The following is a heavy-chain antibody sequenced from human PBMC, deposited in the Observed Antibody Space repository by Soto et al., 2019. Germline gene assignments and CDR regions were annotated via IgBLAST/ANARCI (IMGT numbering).Heavy chain of an antibody. D-gene: IGHD1-20*01. CDR1: GGTFSGYA. Sequence: QAQLMQSGAEVKKPGSSVKVSCKASGGTFSGYAINWVRQAPGQGLEWMGGIIPLLGITDYGQKFQGRITIAADESTGTAYMDLRGLRSDDTAGYYCARDPRSITGTTSSEDFQHWGQGTLVSVSS. CDR2: IIPLLGIT. V-gene: IGHV1-69*01. CDR3: ARDPRSITGTTSSEDFQH. J-gene: IGHJ1*01.